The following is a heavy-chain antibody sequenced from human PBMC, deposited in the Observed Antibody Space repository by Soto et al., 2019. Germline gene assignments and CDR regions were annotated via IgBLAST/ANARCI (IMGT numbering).Heavy chain of an antibody. Sequence: ASVKVSCKASGYTFTGYYMHWVRQAPGQGLEWMGWINPNSGGTNYAQKFQGWVTMTRDTSISTAYMELSRLRSDDTAVYYCARGQRITGTTNYYYGMDVWGQGTTVTVSS. CDR2: INPNSGGT. V-gene: IGHV1-2*04. J-gene: IGHJ6*02. CDR3: ARGQRITGTTNYYYGMDV. CDR1: GYTFTGYY. D-gene: IGHD1-7*01.